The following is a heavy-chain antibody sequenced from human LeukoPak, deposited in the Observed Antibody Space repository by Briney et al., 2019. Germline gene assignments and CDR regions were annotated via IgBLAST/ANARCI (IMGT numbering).Heavy chain of an antibody. J-gene: IGHJ4*02. CDR1: GFTFSSYW. V-gene: IGHV3-74*01. Sequence: GGSLRLSCAASGFTFSSYWMHWVRQAPGKGLVWVSRINSDGSSTSYAGSVKGRFTISRDNAKNTLYLQMNSLRAEDTAVYYCASGIAAAGVHFDYWGQGTLVTVSS. CDR2: INSDGSST. CDR3: ASGIAAAGVHFDY. D-gene: IGHD6-13*01.